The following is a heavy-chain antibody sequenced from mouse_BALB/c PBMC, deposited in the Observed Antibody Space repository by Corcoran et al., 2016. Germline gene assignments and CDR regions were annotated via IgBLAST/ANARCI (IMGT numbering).Heavy chain of an antibody. D-gene: IGHD2-2*01. CDR3: AREGRLRHYFDY. V-gene: IGHV1-26*01. Sequence: EVQLQQSGPELVKPGASVKISCKASGYSFTGYYMHWVKQSHVKSLEWIGRINPYNGATSYNQNFKDKASLTVDKSSSTAYMELHSLTSEDSAVYYCAREGRLRHYFDYWGQGTTLTVSS. J-gene: IGHJ2*01. CDR2: INPYNGAT. CDR1: GYSFTGYY.